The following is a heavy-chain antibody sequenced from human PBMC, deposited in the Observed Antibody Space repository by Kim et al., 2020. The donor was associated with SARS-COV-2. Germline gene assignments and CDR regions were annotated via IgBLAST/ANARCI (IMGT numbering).Heavy chain of an antibody. CDR2: ISYDGSNK. CDR1: GFTFSSYA. CDR3: ARDPWGGYYFSGSYFDY. V-gene: IGHV3-30*04. D-gene: IGHD3-3*01. J-gene: IGHJ4*02. Sequence: GGSLRLSCAASGFTFSSYAMHWVRQAPGKGLEWVAVISYDGSNKYYADSVKGRFTISRDNSKNTLYLQMNSLRAEDTAVYYCARDPWGGYYFSGSYFDYWGQGTLVTVSS.